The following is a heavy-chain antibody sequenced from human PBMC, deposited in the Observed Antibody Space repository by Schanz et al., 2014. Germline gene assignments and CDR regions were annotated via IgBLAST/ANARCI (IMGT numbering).Heavy chain of an antibody. CDR1: GFTFSSYS. CDR2: ISSASSTI. V-gene: IGHV3-48*01. J-gene: IGHJ4*02. CDR3: AASSGWHPSTDY. D-gene: IGHD6-19*01. Sequence: EVQLVESGGGLVQPGGSLRLSCAASGFTFSSYSMNWVRQAPGKGLEWVSYISSASSTINYADSVKGRFTISRDNAKSSLYLQMNSLRVEDTAVYYCAASSGWHPSTDYWGQGTLVTVSS.